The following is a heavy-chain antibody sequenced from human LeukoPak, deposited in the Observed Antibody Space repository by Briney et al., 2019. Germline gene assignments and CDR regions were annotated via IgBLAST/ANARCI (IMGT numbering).Heavy chain of an antibody. CDR2: IYYSGST. Sequence: SETLSLTCSVSGDSITGYYWDWIRQPPGKGLEWIGSIYYSGSTYYNPSLKSRVTISVDTSKNQFSLKLSSVTAADTAVYYCARRAYYDILTGYYPLGAFDIWGQGTMVTVSS. CDR1: GDSITGYY. J-gene: IGHJ3*02. CDR3: ARRAYYDILTGYYPLGAFDI. V-gene: IGHV4-39*01. D-gene: IGHD3-9*01.